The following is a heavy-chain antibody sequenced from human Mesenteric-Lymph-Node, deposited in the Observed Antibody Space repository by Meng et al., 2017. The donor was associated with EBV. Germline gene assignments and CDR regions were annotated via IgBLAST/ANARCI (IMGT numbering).Heavy chain of an antibody. Sequence: QLQLQRWCVGLFMSSAPLSLSCSVYGGSFSGDYGSWIRQPPGKGLECIGESKHSGSTNYTPSLKSRVTISVDTSKNQFSLKLSSVTAADTAVYYCARGMATIIWGQGTLVTVSS. CDR1: GGSFSGDY. V-gene: IGHV4-34*01. CDR3: ARGMATII. D-gene: IGHD5-24*01. CDR2: SKHSGST. J-gene: IGHJ4*02.